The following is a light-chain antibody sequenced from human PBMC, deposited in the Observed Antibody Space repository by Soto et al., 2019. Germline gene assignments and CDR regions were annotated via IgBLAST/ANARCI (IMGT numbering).Light chain of an antibody. CDR1: SSDIGAYDL. CDR3: TSFAPGRIYV. Sequence: QSVLTHPASVSWSPEQSITISCSGTSSDIGAYDLVSWYQQHPGRAPKLIIYEVSHRFSGLSSRFSGSKSGNTASLTISGLQAEDEGDYYCTSFAPGRIYVFGSGTKVTVL. CDR2: EVS. V-gene: IGLV2-14*03. J-gene: IGLJ1*01.